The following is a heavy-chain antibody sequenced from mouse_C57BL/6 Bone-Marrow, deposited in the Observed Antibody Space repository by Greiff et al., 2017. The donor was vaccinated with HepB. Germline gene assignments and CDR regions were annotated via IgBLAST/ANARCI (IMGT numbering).Heavy chain of an antibody. CDR1: GFTFSDYY. CDR3: ARHGGSSYRDYAMDY. V-gene: IGHV5-12*01. J-gene: IGHJ4*01. D-gene: IGHD1-1*01. Sequence: DVMLVESGGGLVQPGGSLKLSCAASGFTFSDYYMYWVRQTPEKRLEWVAYISNGGGSTYYPDTVKGRFTISRDNAKNTLYLQMSRLKSEDTAMYYCARHGGSSYRDYAMDYWGQGTSVTVSS. CDR2: ISNGGGST.